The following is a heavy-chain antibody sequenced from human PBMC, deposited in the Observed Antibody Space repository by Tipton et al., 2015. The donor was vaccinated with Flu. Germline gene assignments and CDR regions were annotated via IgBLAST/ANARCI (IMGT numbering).Heavy chain of an antibody. CDR2: IYYSGST. CDR1: GGSISSYY. Sequence: TLSLTCTVSGGSISSYYWSWIRQPPGKGLEWIGYIYYSGSTNYNPSLKSRVTISVDTSKNQFSLKLSSVTAADTAVYYCARAGSAYDFWRGYYTPSFDYWGQRTLVTVSS. CDR3: ARAGSAYDFWRGYYTPSFDY. V-gene: IGHV4-59*08. D-gene: IGHD3-3*01. J-gene: IGHJ4*02.